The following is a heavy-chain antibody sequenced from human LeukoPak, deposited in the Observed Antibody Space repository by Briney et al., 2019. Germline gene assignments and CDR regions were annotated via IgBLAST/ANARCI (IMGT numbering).Heavy chain of an antibody. CDR2: ISGSGGST. D-gene: IGHD3-10*01. Sequence: GGSLRLSCAASGFTFSSYNMNWVRQAPGKGLEWVSAISGSGGSTYYADSVKGRFTISRDNSKNTLYLQMNSLRAEDTAVYYCAKDRITMVRGVTYGMDVWGLGTTVTVSS. CDR1: GFTFSSYN. J-gene: IGHJ6*02. V-gene: IGHV3-23*01. CDR3: AKDRITMVRGVTYGMDV.